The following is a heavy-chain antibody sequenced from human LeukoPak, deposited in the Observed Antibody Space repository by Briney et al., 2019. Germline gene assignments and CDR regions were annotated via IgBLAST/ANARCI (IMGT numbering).Heavy chain of an antibody. CDR3: ARAYFDWSLLFDY. D-gene: IGHD3-9*01. V-gene: IGHV4-39*07. CDR2: IYYSGST. Sequence: SETLSLTCTVSGGSISSSSYYWGWIRQLPGKGLEWIGSIYYSGSTYYNPSLKSRVTISVDTSKNQFSLKLSSVTAADTAVYYCARAYFDWSLLFDYWGQGTLVTVSS. CDR1: GGSISSSSYY. J-gene: IGHJ4*02.